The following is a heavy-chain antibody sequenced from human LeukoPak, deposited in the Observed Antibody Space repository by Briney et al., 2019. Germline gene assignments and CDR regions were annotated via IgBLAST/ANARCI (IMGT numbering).Heavy chain of an antibody. Sequence: GGSLRLSCAASGFTFSNAWMNWVRQAPGKGLEWVGRIKSKTDGGTTDYAAPVKGRFTISRDDSKNTLYLQMNSLKAEDTAVYYCTTEESSGYYYTDYWGQGTLVTVSS. CDR2: IKSKTDGGTT. CDR3: TTEESSGYYYTDY. D-gene: IGHD3-22*01. CDR1: GFTFSNAW. J-gene: IGHJ4*02. V-gene: IGHV3-15*07.